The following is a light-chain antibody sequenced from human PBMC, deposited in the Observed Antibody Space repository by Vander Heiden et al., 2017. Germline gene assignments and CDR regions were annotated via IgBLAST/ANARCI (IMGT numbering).Light chain of an antibody. CDR1: STDVANYNL. CDR2: EVN. Sequence: QSALTQPAPVSGSPGQSIPISCTGTSTDVANYNLVSWYQQHPGKAPKFMIDEVNKRPSGVSNRFSGSKSDNTASLTISGLQAEDEGDYYCCSYAGSTTYVFGTGTKVSVL. CDR3: CSYAGSTTYV. V-gene: IGLV2-23*02. J-gene: IGLJ1*01.